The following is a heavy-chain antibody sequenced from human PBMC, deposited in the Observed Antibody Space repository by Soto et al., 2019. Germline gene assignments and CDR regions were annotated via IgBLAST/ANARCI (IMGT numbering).Heavy chain of an antibody. V-gene: IGHV3-23*01. Sequence: QRHSYGAEEVKCIDSGVSRIRQAPGKGLEWVSGITDSGGSTYYADSVKGRFTISRDDSKNTLYLQMNSLKTEDTAVYYCTTDGTWSPNWGQGSLVTVSS. CDR3: TTDGTWSPN. J-gene: IGHJ4*02. CDR2: ITDSGGST. CDR1: EVKCIDSG. D-gene: IGHD6-13*01.